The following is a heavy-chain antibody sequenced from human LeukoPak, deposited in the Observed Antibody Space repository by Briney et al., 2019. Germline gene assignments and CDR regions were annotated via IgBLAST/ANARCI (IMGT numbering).Heavy chain of an antibody. CDR1: GGSFSGYY. Sequence: SETLSLTCAVYGGSFSGYYWSWIRQPPGKGLEWIGEINHSGSTNYNPSLKSRVTISVDTSKNQFSLKLSSVNAADTAVYYCARGLRWYSDFDYWGQGTLVTVSS. D-gene: IGHD4-23*01. CDR2: INHSGST. J-gene: IGHJ4*02. CDR3: ARGLRWYSDFDY. V-gene: IGHV4-34*01.